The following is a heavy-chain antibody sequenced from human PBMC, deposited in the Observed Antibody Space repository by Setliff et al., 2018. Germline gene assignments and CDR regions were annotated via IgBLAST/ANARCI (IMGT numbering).Heavy chain of an antibody. CDR1: GLTFSSYE. CDR2: ISSSGSTI. Sequence: GGSLRLSCAASGLTFSSYEMNWVRQAPGKGLEWVSYISSSGSTIYYADSVKGRFTISRDNAKNSLYLQMNSLRAEDTAVYYCARDNNPGYRGYWGRFDYWGQGTLVTVSS. J-gene: IGHJ4*02. CDR3: ARDNNPGYRGYWGRFDY. V-gene: IGHV3-48*03. D-gene: IGHD3-16*02.